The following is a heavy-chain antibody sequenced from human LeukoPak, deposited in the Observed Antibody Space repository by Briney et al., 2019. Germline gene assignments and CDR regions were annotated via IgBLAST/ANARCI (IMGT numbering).Heavy chain of an antibody. CDR3: ARGDARSGYFDY. CDR1: GGTFSSYA. D-gene: IGHD1-26*01. Sequence: ASVKVSCKASGGTFSSYAISWVRQAPGQGLEWMGIINPSGGGTSYAQKFQGRVTMTRDTSTSTVYMELSSLRSEDTAVYYCARGDARSGYFDYWGQGTLVTVSS. V-gene: IGHV1-46*03. J-gene: IGHJ4*02. CDR2: INPSGGGT.